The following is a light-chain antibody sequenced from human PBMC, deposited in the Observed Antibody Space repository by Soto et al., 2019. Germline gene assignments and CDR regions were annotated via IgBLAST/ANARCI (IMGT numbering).Light chain of an antibody. CDR3: QSYDNSLSGNYV. CDR2: GSS. J-gene: IGLJ1*01. V-gene: IGLV1-40*01. CDR1: SSNIGTGYD. Sequence: QSVLTQPPSVSGAPGQRVTISCTGSSSNIGTGYDVHWYQQLPGTAPKLLIYGSSNRPSGVPDRFSGSKSATSASLAITGLQAEDEADYYCQSYDNSLSGNYVFGTGTKVTV.